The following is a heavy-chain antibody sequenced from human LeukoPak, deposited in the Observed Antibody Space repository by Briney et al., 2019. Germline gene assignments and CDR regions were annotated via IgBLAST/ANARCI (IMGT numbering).Heavy chain of an antibody. CDR1: GFTFSIYH. CDR2: ISGSGGST. J-gene: IGHJ4*02. D-gene: IGHD6-13*01. Sequence: GGSLRLSCAASGFTFSIYHKRWARQAPGKAVEWVSAISGSGGSTHYADSVKGRFTISRDNSKNTLYLQMNSLRAEDTAVYYCAKDGNIAAAGILLILWGQGTLVTVSS. CDR3: AKDGNIAAAGILLIL. V-gene: IGHV3-23*01.